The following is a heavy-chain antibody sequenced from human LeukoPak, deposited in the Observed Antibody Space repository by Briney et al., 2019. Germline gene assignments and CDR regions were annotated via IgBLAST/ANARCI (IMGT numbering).Heavy chain of an antibody. CDR1: GLTFGYNA. J-gene: IGHJ4*02. CDR3: TSNLYCSTSSCYTLDN. Sequence: GSLRLSCTTSGLTFGYNAMSWVRQAPGKGLEWVGFIRNKGNGGTTEYAASVKGRFTISRDGSTNTVYLHMNSLKIEDTAVYFCTSNLYCSTSSCYTLDNWGQGTLVAVSP. CDR2: IRNKGNGGTT. V-gene: IGHV3-49*04. D-gene: IGHD2-2*02.